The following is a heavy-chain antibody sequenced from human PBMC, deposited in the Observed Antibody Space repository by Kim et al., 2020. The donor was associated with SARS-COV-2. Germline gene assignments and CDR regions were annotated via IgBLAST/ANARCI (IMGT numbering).Heavy chain of an antibody. V-gene: IGHV5-51*01. J-gene: IGHJ4*02. CDR3: ARRISVGYSNYFDY. Sequence: SPSFQGQVTISADKSISTAYLQWSSLKASDTAMYYCARRISVGYSNYFDYWGQGTLVTVSS. D-gene: IGHD4-4*01.